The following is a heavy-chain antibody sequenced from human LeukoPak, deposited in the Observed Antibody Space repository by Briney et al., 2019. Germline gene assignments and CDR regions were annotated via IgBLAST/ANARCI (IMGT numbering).Heavy chain of an antibody. V-gene: IGHV3-48*03. Sequence: GGSLRLSCAASGFTFSSYELNWVRQAPGKGLEWVSYISDTGSTIYYADSVEGRFTISRDNAKNSLYLQMNSLRAEDTAVYYCARKTDSGGQGDYWGPGTLVTVSS. D-gene: IGHD3-22*01. CDR1: GFTFSSYE. CDR3: ARKTDSGGQGDY. CDR2: ISDTGSTI. J-gene: IGHJ4*02.